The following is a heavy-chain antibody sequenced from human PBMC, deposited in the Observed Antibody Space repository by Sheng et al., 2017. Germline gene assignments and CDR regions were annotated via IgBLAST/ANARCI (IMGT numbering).Heavy chain of an antibody. V-gene: IGHV3-33*01. J-gene: IGHJ4*02. CDR1: GFTFGDYA. CDR2: IWHDASNK. CDR3: ATADIVLIPAN. D-gene: IGHD1-26*01. Sequence: QIQLVESGGGVVQPGRSLRLSCAASGFTFGDYALHWVRQAPGKGLEWVAIIWHDASNKYYGDSVKGRFTISRDNSKNTLYLQMNSLTVEDTAVYYCATADIVLIPANWGQGTLVTVSS.